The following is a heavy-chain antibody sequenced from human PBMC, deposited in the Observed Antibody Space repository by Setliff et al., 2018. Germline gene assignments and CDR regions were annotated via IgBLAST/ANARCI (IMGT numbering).Heavy chain of an antibody. V-gene: IGHV3-33*03. Sequence: GGSLRLSCAASGFTFSSYGMHWVRQAPGKGLEWVAVIWLDGSKEFYADSVKGRFAISRDNPKNTLYLQINSLRDEDTAVYYCAKEMTTYSGFDCWGQGTLVTVSS. D-gene: IGHD4-17*01. CDR2: IWLDGSKE. CDR1: GFTFSSYG. CDR3: AKEMTTYSGFDC. J-gene: IGHJ4*02.